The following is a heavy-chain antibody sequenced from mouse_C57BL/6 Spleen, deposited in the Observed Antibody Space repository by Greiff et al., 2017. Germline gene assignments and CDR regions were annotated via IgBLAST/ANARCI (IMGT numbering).Heavy chain of an antibody. CDR3: AIITTVVAAGDY. CDR2: IDPSDSYT. V-gene: IGHV1-69*01. Sequence: QVQLQQPGAELVMPGASVKLSCKASGYTFTSYWMHWVKQRPGQGLEWIGEIDPSDSYTNYNQKFKGKSTLTVDKSSSTAYMQLSSLTSEDSAVYYGAIITTVVAAGDYWGQGTTLTVSS. CDR1: GYTFTSYW. D-gene: IGHD1-1*01. J-gene: IGHJ2*01.